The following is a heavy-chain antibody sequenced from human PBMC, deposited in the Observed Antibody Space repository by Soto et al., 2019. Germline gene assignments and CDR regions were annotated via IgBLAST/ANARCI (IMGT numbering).Heavy chain of an antibody. CDR1: GYSLPTHT. V-gene: IGHV1-3*01. Sequence: QVQLVQSGAEVKKPGASVRISCKASGYSLPTHTIHWVRQAPGQRLEWMGWINAANGHTKYSQNFQDRVTISSDTFASTVYMKLTGLTSDDTAIYHCARANGNYDWGPNDYWGQGTLVTVSS. CDR3: ARANGNYDWGPNDY. CDR2: INAANGHT. J-gene: IGHJ4*02. D-gene: IGHD1-7*01.